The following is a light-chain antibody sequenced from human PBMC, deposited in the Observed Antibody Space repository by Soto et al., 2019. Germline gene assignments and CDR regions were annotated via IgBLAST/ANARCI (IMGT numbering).Light chain of an antibody. CDR1: SSDFGDYNY. J-gene: IGLJ1*01. CDR3: CSYAGSYPFV. Sequence: QSALTQPASVSGSPGQSITISCTGTSSDFGDYNYVSWYQHHPGKAPKLMIYDVDKRPSGVPGRFSGSKSGNTASLTISGLQAEDEADYYCCSYAGSYPFVFGTGTKVTV. V-gene: IGLV2-11*01. CDR2: DVD.